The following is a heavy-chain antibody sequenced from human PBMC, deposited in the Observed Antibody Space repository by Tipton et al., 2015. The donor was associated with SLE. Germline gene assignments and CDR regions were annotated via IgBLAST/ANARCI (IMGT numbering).Heavy chain of an antibody. D-gene: IGHD6-19*01. J-gene: IGHJ4*02. CDR3: ARDRGSGWLRGDY. CDR1: GYTFTGYY. Sequence: QVQLVQSGAEVKKPGASVKVSCKASGYTFTGYYMHWVRQAPGQGLEWMGWINPNSAGTNYAQKFQGRVTMTRDTSISTAYMEVRSLRSDDTAVYYCARDRGSGWLRGDYWGQGTLVTVSS. CDR2: INPNSAGT. V-gene: IGHV1-2*02.